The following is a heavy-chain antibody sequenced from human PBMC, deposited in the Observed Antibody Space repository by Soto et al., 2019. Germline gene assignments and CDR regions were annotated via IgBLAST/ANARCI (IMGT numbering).Heavy chain of an antibody. J-gene: IGHJ5*02. Sequence: QVQLQESGPGLVKPSQTLSLTCTVSGGSISSGDYYWSWIRQPPGKGLEWTGYIYYSGSTYYNPSLKSRVTISVDTSKNQFSLKLSSVTAADTAVYYCARAGTTIFGVVTPNWFDPWGQGTLVTVSS. V-gene: IGHV4-30-4*01. D-gene: IGHD3-3*01. CDR2: IYYSGST. CDR1: GGSISSGDYY. CDR3: ARAGTTIFGVVTPNWFDP.